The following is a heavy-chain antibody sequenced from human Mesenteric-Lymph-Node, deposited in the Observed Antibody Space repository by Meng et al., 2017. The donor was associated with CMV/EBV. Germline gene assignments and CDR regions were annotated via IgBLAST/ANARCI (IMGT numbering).Heavy chain of an antibody. CDR1: GSSFTSYL. CDR2: IYPGDSDT. D-gene: IGHD3-10*01. CDR3: ARQEGYYGPGRVFDY. J-gene: IGHJ4*02. V-gene: IGHV5-51*01. Sequence: SGSSFTSYLIGWVRQMPGKGLAWMGIIYPGDSDTSYSPSFQGHVTISADKSISTAYLQWSSLKASDTAMYYCARQEGYYGPGRVFDYWGQGTLVTVSS.